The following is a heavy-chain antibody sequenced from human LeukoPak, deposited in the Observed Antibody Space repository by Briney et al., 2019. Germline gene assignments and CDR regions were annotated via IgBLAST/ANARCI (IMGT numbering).Heavy chain of an antibody. V-gene: IGHV3-48*03. J-gene: IGHJ4*02. Sequence: GGSLRLSCAASGFTFSSYEMNWVRRAPGKGLEWVSYISSSGSTIYYADSVKGRFTISRDNAKNSLYLQMNSLRAEDTAVYYCARVELDSSGYYFDYWGQGTLVTVSS. CDR2: ISSSGSTI. D-gene: IGHD3-22*01. CDR3: ARVELDSSGYYFDY. CDR1: GFTFSSYE.